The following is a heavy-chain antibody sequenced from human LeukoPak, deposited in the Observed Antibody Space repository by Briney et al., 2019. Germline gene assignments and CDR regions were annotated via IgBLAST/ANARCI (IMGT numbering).Heavy chain of an antibody. D-gene: IGHD5-18*01. V-gene: IGHV3-30*02. CDR1: GFTFSNYG. CDR3: AKVSDTAMVQSNYYYYYYMDV. CDR2: IRYDGSNK. J-gene: IGHJ6*03. Sequence: PGGSLRLSCAGSGFTFSNYGMHWVRQAPGKGLEWVAFIRYDGSNKYYADSVKGRFTISRDNSKNTLYLQMNSLRAEDTAVYYCAKVSDTAMVQSNYYYYYYMDVWGKGTAVTVSS.